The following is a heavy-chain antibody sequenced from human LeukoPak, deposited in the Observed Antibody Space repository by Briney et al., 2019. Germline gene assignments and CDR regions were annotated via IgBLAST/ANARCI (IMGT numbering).Heavy chain of an antibody. J-gene: IGHJ4*02. V-gene: IGHV4-34*01. Sequence: SETLSLTCAVHGGSLRGYSWSWIRQPPGKGLEWVAEINHNGRTHSKTPLKSRVTISVDPSKNQLSLELSSVTAADTAVYYCARDRLLSRVTLPPRYWGQGTLVTVSS. CDR1: GGSLRGYS. CDR3: ARDRLLSRVTLPPRY. CDR2: INHNGRT. D-gene: IGHD2-21*02.